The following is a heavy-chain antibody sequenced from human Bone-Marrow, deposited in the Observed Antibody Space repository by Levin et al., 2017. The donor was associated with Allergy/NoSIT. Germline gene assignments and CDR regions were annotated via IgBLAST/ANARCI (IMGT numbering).Heavy chain of an antibody. V-gene: IGHV3-21*01. D-gene: IGHD3-22*01. CDR1: GFNFNIYS. CDR3: LRGSDDSSGVIHSAY. Sequence: GGSLRLSCAGSGFNFNIYSMDWVRQAPGRGLEWVSSISSSSYYIYYADSVKGRFTVSRDNSKNSLYLQMNSLRVEDTAIYYCLRGSDDSSGVIHSAYWGQGTLITVSS. CDR2: ISSSSYYI. J-gene: IGHJ4*02.